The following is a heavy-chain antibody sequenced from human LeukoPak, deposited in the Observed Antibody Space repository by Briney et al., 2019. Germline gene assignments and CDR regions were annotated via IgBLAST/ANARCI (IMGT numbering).Heavy chain of an antibody. CDR1: GGSMSGYY. Sequence: PSETLSLTCAVYGGSMSGYYWSWIRQPPGKGLEWIGYIHYSGTTNYNPSLKSRVTISLDTSRNQFSLKLRSVTTADTAVYYCARRRVYSGSGEFDFWGQGTLVTVSS. D-gene: IGHD5-12*01. CDR2: IHYSGTT. J-gene: IGHJ4*02. CDR3: ARRRVYSGSGEFDF. V-gene: IGHV4-59*01.